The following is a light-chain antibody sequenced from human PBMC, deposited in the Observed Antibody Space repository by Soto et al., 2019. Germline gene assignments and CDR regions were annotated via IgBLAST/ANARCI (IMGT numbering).Light chain of an antibody. Sequence: EIVLTQSPGTLSLSPGERATLSCRASQSVTSSYLAWYQQKPGQAPRLLMYGTSSRATGIPVRFTGSGSGTDFTLTTTTLEPEDFVVYYCQHYADSSITVGQGTRLDI. CDR1: QSVTSSY. J-gene: IGKJ5*01. V-gene: IGKV3-20*01. CDR3: QHYADSSIT. CDR2: GTS.